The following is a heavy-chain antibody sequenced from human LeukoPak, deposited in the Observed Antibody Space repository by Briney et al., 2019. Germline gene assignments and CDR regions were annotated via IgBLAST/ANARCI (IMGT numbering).Heavy chain of an antibody. D-gene: IGHD3-22*01. CDR1: GFTFSKYA. Sequence: PGGSLRLSCAASGFTFSKYAMSWVRQAPGKGLEWVSHISNGDDSIYYADSVKGRFTISRDNARNSLYLQMNSLRAEDTAVYYCARHYYDSSGYYKGDYWGQGTLVTVSS. CDR3: ARHYYDSSGYYKGDY. CDR2: ISNGDDSI. V-gene: IGHV3-48*03. J-gene: IGHJ4*02.